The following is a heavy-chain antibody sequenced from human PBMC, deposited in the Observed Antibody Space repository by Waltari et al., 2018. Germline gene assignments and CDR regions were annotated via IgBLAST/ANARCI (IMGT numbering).Heavy chain of an antibody. CDR2: ISYNGGTT. D-gene: IGHD6-13*01. CDR1: GFIFSSYA. J-gene: IGHJ4*02. Sequence: EVQLLESGGDLVQPGGSLRLPCTVSGFIFSSYAVTWVRQAPGKGLEWVSGISYNGGTTYYADSVKARFTISRDNSRNTLFLQMNSLRAEDTAVYYCARDQFGLAAVRALLSWGRGTLVTVSS. CDR3: ARDQFGLAAVRALLS. V-gene: IGHV3-23*01.